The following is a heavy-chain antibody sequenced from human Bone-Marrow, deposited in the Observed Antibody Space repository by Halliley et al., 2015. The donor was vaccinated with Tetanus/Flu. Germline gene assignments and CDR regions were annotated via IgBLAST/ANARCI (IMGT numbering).Heavy chain of an antibody. J-gene: IGHJ4*02. Sequence: RINPDGRTTNYADSVKGRFTISRDNAKNTLYLQMNSLRAEDTAVYYCARSEYYDVWTESGPEYWGQGTLVTVSP. V-gene: IGHV3-74*01. CDR2: INPDGRTT. CDR3: ARSEYYDVWTESGPEY. D-gene: IGHD3-9*01.